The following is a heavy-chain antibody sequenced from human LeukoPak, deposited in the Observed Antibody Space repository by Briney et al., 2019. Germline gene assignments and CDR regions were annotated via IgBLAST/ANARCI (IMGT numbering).Heavy chain of an antibody. J-gene: IGHJ4*02. CDR2: IWYDGSNK. Sequence: GRSLILSCAASGFTFSSYGMHWVRQAPGKGLEWVAVIWYDGSNKYYADSVKGRFTISRDNSKNTLYLQMNSLRAEDTAVYYCAKDSNYDSSGSPGTLFDYWGQGTLVTVSS. D-gene: IGHD3-22*01. V-gene: IGHV3-33*06. CDR3: AKDSNYDSSGSPGTLFDY. CDR1: GFTFSSYG.